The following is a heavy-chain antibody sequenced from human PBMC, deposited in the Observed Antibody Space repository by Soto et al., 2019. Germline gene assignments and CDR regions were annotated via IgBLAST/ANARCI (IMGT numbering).Heavy chain of an antibody. J-gene: IGHJ4*02. CDR1: GYTFTSYG. D-gene: IGHD2-2*02. Sequence: QVQLVQSGAEVKKPGASVKVSCKASGYTFTSYGISWVRQAPGQGLEWMGWISAYNGNTNYAQKLQGRVTMTTDTSTSSAYMELRRLRSDDTAVYYCARRPIVLVPAAIGYWGQGTLVTVSS. CDR3: ARRPIVLVPAAIGY. V-gene: IGHV1-18*01. CDR2: ISAYNGNT.